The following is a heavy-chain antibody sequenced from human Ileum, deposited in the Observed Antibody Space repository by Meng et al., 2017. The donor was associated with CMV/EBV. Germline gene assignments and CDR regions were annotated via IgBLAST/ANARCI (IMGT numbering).Heavy chain of an antibody. CDR3: ARVGQLLDY. D-gene: IGHD5-18*01. CDR2: IIHTGST. CDR1: GGSFMNYY. V-gene: IGHV4-34*12. J-gene: IGHJ4*02. Sequence: LSLTWTVYGGSFMNYYGSWIRQPPGKGLEWIGEIIHTGSTNYNSSLKSRATISVDTSKKQFSLKLNSVTAADSGVYYCARVGQLLDYWGQGTLVTVSS.